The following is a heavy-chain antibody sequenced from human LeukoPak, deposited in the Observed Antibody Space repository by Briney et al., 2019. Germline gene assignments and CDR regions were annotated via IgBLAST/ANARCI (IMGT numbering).Heavy chain of an antibody. V-gene: IGHV7-4-1*02. J-gene: IGHJ4*02. CDR2: INTNTGNP. CDR1: GYTFTGYA. Sequence: VASVKVSCKASGYTFTGYAMNWVRQAPGQGLEWMGWINTNTGNPTYAQGFTGRFVFSLDTSVSTAYLQISGLKAEDTAVYYCARGLSDYYYDSIGYPLWGQGTLVTVSS. CDR3: ARGLSDYYYDSIGYPL. D-gene: IGHD3-22*01.